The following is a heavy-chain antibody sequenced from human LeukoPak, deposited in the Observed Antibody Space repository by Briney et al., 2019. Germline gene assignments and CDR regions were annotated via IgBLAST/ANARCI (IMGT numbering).Heavy chain of an antibody. CDR1: GFTFSNAW. Sequence: GGSLRLSCAASGFTFSNAWMSWVRQAPGKGLGWVGRIKSKTDGGTTDYAAPVKGRFTISRDDSKNTLYLQMNSLKTEDTAVYYCTTEWAYYYGSGSYGYYFDYWGQGTLVTVSS. J-gene: IGHJ4*02. V-gene: IGHV3-15*01. D-gene: IGHD3-10*01. CDR3: TTEWAYYYGSGSYGYYFDY. CDR2: IKSKTDGGTT.